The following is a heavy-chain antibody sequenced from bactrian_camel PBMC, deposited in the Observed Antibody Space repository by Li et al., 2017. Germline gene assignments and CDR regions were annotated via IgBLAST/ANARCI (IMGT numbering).Heavy chain of an antibody. D-gene: IGHD2*01. V-gene: IGHV3S55*01. J-gene: IGHJ4*01. CDR2: ISSGGRT. Sequence: HVQLVESGGGSVQAGGALRLSCTASGFTFDETTMGWYRQAPGNECKLVSTISSGGRTYYTDSVKGRFTVSRDNARNTVYLQMISLKPEDTGMYYCAAATWCGDSPSAFPYWGQGTQVTVS. CDR1: GFTFDETT. CDR3: AAATWCGDSPSAFPY.